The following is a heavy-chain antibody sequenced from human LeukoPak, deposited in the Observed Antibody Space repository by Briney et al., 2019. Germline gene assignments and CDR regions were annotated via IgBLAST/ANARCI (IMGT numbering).Heavy chain of an antibody. CDR2: ISYGGAT. V-gene: IGHV4-59*08. D-gene: IGHD1-26*01. J-gene: IGHJ4*02. Sequence: PSETLSLTCTVSGGSISSYYWSWIRQPPGKGLEWIGYISYGGATSYNPSLKRRVTISVDSPKNRFFLRLSSLTAADTALYYCARHGGTLDYFDYWGPGSLVTVSS. CDR3: ARHGGTLDYFDY. CDR1: GGSISSYY.